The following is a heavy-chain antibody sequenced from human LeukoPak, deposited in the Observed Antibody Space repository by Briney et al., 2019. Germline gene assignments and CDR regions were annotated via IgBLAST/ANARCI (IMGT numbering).Heavy chain of an antibody. CDR2: ISGSDGST. J-gene: IGHJ4*02. D-gene: IGHD2-2*01. Sequence: PGGSLRLSCAASGFTFSSYAMTWVRQAPDKGLEWVSAISGSDGSTYYADSVKGRFTISRDDSQNTLYLQMNSLSAEDTAVYCCAKVETSGGANCYALDYWGQGTLVTVSS. CDR3: AKVETSGGANCYALDY. CDR1: GFTFSSYA. V-gene: IGHV3-23*01.